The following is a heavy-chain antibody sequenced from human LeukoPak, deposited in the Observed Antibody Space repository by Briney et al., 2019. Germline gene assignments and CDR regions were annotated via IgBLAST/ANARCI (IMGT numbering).Heavy chain of an antibody. CDR1: GYSFTNYW. J-gene: IGHJ4*02. CDR2: IYPGTSDT. Sequence: GESLKISCKASGYSFTNYWIGWVRQMPGKGLEWMGIIYPGTSDTKYSPSFQGHVTVSADKSISTAYLQWSSLKASDTAMYYCARRGYGSRGYHFYFDYWGQGTLVTVSS. D-gene: IGHD3-22*01. V-gene: IGHV5-51*01. CDR3: ARRGYGSRGYHFYFDY.